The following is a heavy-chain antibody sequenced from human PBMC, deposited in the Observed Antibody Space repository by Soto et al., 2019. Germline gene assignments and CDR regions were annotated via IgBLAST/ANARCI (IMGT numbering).Heavy chain of an antibody. Sequence: GGSLRLSCAASGFTVSSNYMSWVRQAPGKGLEWVSVIYSGGSTYYADSVKGRFTISRHNSKNTLYLQMNSLRAEDTAVYYCARAYCSSTSCRLRQVYYYYYMDVWGKGTTVTVSS. V-gene: IGHV3-53*04. CDR2: IYSGGST. J-gene: IGHJ6*03. CDR3: ARAYCSSTSCRLRQVYYYYYMDV. CDR1: GFTVSSNY. D-gene: IGHD2-2*01.